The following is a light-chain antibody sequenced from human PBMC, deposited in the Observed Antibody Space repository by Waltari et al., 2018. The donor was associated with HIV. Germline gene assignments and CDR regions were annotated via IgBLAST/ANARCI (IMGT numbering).Light chain of an antibody. Sequence: IVMTQSPATLSVSPGERATLSCRASQIVTSNLAWYQQKPGQAPRLLIYGASTRATGISARFSGGGSGTEFTLTIRSLQSEDFAVYYCQQYNNWPPTFGQGTKVEIK. CDR1: QIVTSN. CDR2: GAS. J-gene: IGKJ1*01. CDR3: QQYNNWPPT. V-gene: IGKV3-15*01.